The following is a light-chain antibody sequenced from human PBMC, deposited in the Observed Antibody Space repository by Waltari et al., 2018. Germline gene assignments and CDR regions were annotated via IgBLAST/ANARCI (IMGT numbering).Light chain of an antibody. CDR2: AAS. CDR3: QQSSSTLT. V-gene: IGKV1-39*01. Sequence: DIQMTQSPSSLSAFVGDRVTITCRASQSISNYLNWYQQKPGKAPNLLIYAASILQSGVPSRFTGSGSGTDFTLTISSLQPEDFATYYCQQSSSTLTFGAGTKVEMK. J-gene: IGKJ4*01. CDR1: QSISNY.